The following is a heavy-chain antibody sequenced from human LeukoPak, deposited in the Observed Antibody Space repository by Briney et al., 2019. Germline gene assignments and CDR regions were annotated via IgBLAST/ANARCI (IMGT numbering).Heavy chain of an antibody. D-gene: IGHD2-15*01. CDR2: ISSSGST. V-gene: IGHV4-39*01. Sequence: PSETLSLTCTVSGGSISGSSYYWGWSRQPPEEGLEWIGSISSSGSTYYNPSLKSRVTISVDTSKNQFSLKVSSVTAADTAVYYCARRMVAATPGHYWGQGTLVTISS. CDR1: GGSISGSSYY. J-gene: IGHJ4*02. CDR3: ARRMVAATPGHY.